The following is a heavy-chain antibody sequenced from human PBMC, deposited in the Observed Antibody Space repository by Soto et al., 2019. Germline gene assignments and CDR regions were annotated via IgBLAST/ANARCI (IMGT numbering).Heavy chain of an antibody. Sequence: QVQLVQSGAEVKKPGASVKVSCKASGYTFTSYAMHWVRQAPGQRLEWMGWINAGNGNTKYSQKFQGRVTITADESTSTAYMELSSLRSEDTAVYYCASHDYYGSGSYSNLFDYWGQGTLVTVSS. V-gene: IGHV1-3*01. J-gene: IGHJ4*02. CDR3: ASHDYYGSGSYSNLFDY. CDR2: INAGNGNT. CDR1: GYTFTSYA. D-gene: IGHD3-10*01.